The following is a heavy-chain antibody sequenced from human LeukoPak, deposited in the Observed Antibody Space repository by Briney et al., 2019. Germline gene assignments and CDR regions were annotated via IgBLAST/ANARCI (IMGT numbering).Heavy chain of an antibody. Sequence: PSETLSLTCADYGGSFSSYYWSWSRQPAGKGLEWIGRIYTSGSTNYNPSLKSLVTMSVDTSKNQFSLKLSSVTAADTAVYYCARYLRYCSSTSCYSKFDYWGQGTLVTVPS. D-gene: IGHD2-2*01. CDR3: ARYLRYCSSTSCYSKFDY. CDR1: GGSFSSYY. V-gene: IGHV4-59*10. CDR2: IYTSGST. J-gene: IGHJ4*02.